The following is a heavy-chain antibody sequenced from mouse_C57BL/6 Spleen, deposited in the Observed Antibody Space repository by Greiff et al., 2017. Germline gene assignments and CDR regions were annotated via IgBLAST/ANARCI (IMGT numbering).Heavy chain of an antibody. CDR3: ATLGIFFDY. Sequence: QVQLKESGPELVKPGASVKISCKASGYAFSSSWMNWVKQRPGKGLEWIGRIYPGDGDTNYNGKFKGKATLTADKSSSTAYMQLSSLTSEDSAVYFCATLGIFFDYWGQGTTLTVSS. J-gene: IGHJ2*01. V-gene: IGHV1-82*01. D-gene: IGHD4-1*01. CDR2: IYPGDGDT. CDR1: GYAFSSSW.